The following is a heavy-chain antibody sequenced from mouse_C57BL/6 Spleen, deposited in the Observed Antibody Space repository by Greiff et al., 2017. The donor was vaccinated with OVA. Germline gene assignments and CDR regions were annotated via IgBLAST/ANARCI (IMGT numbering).Heavy chain of an antibody. CDR3: ASLPPFDY. CDR1: GYTFTSYW. CDR2: INPSSGYT. Sequence: QVQLQQSGAELAKPGASVKLSCKASGYTFTSYWMHWVKQRPGQGLDWIGYINPSSGYTKYNQKFKDKATLTADKSSSTAYMQLSSLTSEDSAVYYCASLPPFDYWGQGTTLTVSS. V-gene: IGHV1-7*01. D-gene: IGHD5-5*01. J-gene: IGHJ2*01.